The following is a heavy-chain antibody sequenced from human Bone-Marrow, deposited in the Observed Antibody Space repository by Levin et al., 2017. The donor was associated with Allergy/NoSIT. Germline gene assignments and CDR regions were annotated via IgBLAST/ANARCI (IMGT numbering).Heavy chain of an antibody. V-gene: IGHV4-59*01. CDR3: AKGYTIFSD. Sequence: SQTLSLPCTVSGGSISSYYWSWLRQPPGKGLEWIGYIYYSGSTNYNPSLKSRVTISVDTSKNQFSLKLSSVTAADTAVYYCAKGYTIFSDWGQGTLVTVSS. CDR2: IYYSGST. D-gene: IGHD1-1*01. J-gene: IGHJ4*02. CDR1: GGSISSYY.